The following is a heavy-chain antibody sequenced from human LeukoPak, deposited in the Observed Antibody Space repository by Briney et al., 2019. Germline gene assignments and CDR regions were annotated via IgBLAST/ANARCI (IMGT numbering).Heavy chain of an antibody. CDR3: ARIGYSSSCFDY. D-gene: IGHD6-13*01. J-gene: IGHJ4*02. CDR1: GFTLSNYW. CDR2: IKQDGNQI. Sequence: GSLRLSCAASGFTLSNYWMSWVRQAPGKGLEWVANIKQDGNQIYYVESLKGRFTISRDNAKNSVYLQMNSLRAEDTAVYYCARIGYSSSCFDYWGQGTLVTVSS. V-gene: IGHV3-7*01.